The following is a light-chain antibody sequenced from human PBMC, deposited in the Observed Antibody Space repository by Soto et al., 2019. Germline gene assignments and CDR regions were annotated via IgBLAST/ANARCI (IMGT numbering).Light chain of an antibody. CDR1: SSDVGSYNQ. V-gene: IGLV2-23*02. CDR3: CSAASGRTGV. Sequence: QSVLTQPASVSGSPGQSITISCTGSSSDVGSYNQVSWYHQHPGKAPKLMIYEVSDRPSGVSSRFSGSKSGNTASLTISGLQAEDEADYYCCSAASGRTGVFGGGTKVTVL. CDR2: EVS. J-gene: IGLJ2*01.